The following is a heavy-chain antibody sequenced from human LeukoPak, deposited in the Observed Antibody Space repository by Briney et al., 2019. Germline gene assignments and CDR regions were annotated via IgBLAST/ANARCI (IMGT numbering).Heavy chain of an antibody. CDR3: ARLVRRPYSSGWEQFDY. J-gene: IGHJ4*02. Sequence: KTSESLSLTCAVYGWSFSGYNRTWIRQAPGKGLEWIGEINRSGSTKYNPSLKSRVTIPVDTCKNQFSLKLRSVPAADAAVYYCARLVRRPYSSGWEQFDYWGQGTLVTASA. CDR1: GWSFSGYN. D-gene: IGHD6-19*01. V-gene: IGHV4-34*01. CDR2: INRSGST.